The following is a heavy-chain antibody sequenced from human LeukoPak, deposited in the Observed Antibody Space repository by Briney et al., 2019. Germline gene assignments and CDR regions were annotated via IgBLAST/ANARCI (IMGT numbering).Heavy chain of an antibody. J-gene: IGHJ6*03. D-gene: IGHD2-2*02. CDR2: IYTSGST. CDR3: ARHAYAGVPDAIGYYYYYMDV. CDR1: GGSIISDSYY. Sequence: PSQTLSLTCTVSGGSIISDSYYWSWIRQPAGEELEWIGRIYTSGSTNYNPSLRSRVTMSVDTSKNQFSLKLSSVTAAGTAVYYCARHAYAGVPDAIGYYYYYMDVWGKGTPVTVSS. V-gene: IGHV4-61*02.